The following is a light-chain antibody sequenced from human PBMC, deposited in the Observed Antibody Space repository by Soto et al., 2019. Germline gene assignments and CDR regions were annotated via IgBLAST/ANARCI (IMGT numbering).Light chain of an antibody. Sequence: QSALTQPASVSGSPGQSITISCTGTSSDVGGYNYVSWYQQHPGKAPKLMIYEVSNRPSGVSNRFSGSKSGNTASLTISGLQADAEADYYCSSYTSSSTRVFGGGTKLTVL. J-gene: IGLJ3*02. CDR1: SSDVGGYNY. V-gene: IGLV2-14*01. CDR3: SSYTSSSTRV. CDR2: EVS.